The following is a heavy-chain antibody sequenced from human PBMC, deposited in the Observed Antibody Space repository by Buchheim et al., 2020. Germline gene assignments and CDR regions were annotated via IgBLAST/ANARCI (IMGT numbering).Heavy chain of an antibody. V-gene: IGHV3-30*04. Sequence: VQLVESGGGVVQPGRSLRLSCAASGFTFSSYAMHWVRQAPGKGLEWVAVISYDGSNKYYADSVKGRFTISRDNSKNTLYLQMNSLRAEDTAVYYCARARYGMDVWGQGTT. CDR2: ISYDGSNK. J-gene: IGHJ6*02. CDR3: ARARYGMDV. CDR1: GFTFSSYA. D-gene: IGHD5-12*01.